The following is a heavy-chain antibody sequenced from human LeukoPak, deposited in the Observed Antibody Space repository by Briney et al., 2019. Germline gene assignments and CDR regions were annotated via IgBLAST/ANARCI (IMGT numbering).Heavy chain of an antibody. Sequence: QPGGSLRLSCAASGFTFSSYALHWVRQAPGKGLEWVAVISYDGYNKYYADSVKGRFTISRDNSKNTLYLQMNSLRAEDTAVYYCARDGGGESVPLYYYYGMDVWGQGTTVTVSS. V-gene: IGHV3-30-3*01. D-gene: IGHD2-21*01. J-gene: IGHJ6*02. CDR1: GFTFSSYA. CDR2: ISYDGYNK. CDR3: ARDGGGESVPLYYYYGMDV.